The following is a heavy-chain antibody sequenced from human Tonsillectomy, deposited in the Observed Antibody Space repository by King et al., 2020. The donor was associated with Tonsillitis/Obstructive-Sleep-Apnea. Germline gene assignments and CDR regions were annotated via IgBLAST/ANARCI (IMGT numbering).Heavy chain of an antibody. D-gene: IGHD2-2*01. J-gene: IGHJ4*02. CDR3: ARISCSSTRCYDFDY. V-gene: IGHV2-26*01. CDR2: IFSNDEK. CDR1: GFSLSNARMS. Sequence: QVTLKESGPVLVKPTETLTLTCTVSGFSLSNARMSVSWIRQPPGKALEWLAHIFSNDEKIYSTSLKSRLTISKDTSKSQVVLTMTNMDPVDTATYYCARISCSSTRCYDFDYWGQGTLVTVSS.